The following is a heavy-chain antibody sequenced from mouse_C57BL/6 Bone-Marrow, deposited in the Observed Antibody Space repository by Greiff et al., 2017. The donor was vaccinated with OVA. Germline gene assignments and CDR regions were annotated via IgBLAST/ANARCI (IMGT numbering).Heavy chain of an antibody. CDR1: GYTFTDYY. CDR2: INPNNGGP. CDR3: ARLRHYYRKYYFGC. Sequence: VQLQQSGPELVKPGASVKISCKASGYTFTDYYMNWVKQSHGKSLEWIGDINPNNGGPSYNQKFKGKATLTVDKSSSTAYMEHRSLTSDDSSVYYCARLRHYYRKYYFGCWGPGTTLTVAS. V-gene: IGHV1-26*01. J-gene: IGHJ2*01. D-gene: IGHD2-1*01.